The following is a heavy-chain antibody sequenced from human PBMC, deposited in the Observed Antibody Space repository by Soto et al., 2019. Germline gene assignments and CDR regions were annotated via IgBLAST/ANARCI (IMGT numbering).Heavy chain of an antibody. D-gene: IGHD1-26*01. Sequence: GGSLRLSCAASGFTFSDYYMSWIRQAPGKGLEWLSYITTSSSYTNYADSVKGRFTISRDNAKNSLYLQMNDLRAEDTAVYYCARDMNSGTYHDYWGQGTLVTVSS. CDR2: ITTSSSYT. J-gene: IGHJ4*02. CDR1: GFTFSDYY. V-gene: IGHV3-11*06. CDR3: ARDMNSGTYHDY.